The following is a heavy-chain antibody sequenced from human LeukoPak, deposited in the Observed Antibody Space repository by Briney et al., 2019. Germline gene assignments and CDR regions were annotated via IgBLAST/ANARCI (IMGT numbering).Heavy chain of an antibody. Sequence: NASETLSLTCSVSGGSMRTYYWGWARQTAGKGLEFIGYISDTGSTNYNPSLKSRVTISVDTSKSLFSLRLTSATAADTAVYYCARDGDSGDFVGAFDVWGQGTLVTVS. J-gene: IGHJ3*01. D-gene: IGHD4-17*01. CDR3: ARDGDSGDFVGAFDV. V-gene: IGHV4-59*01. CDR2: ISDTGST. CDR1: GGSMRTYY.